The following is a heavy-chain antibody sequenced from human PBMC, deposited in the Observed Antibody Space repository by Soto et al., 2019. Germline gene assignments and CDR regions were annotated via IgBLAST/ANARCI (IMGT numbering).Heavy chain of an antibody. J-gene: IGHJ4*01. V-gene: IGHV3-30*18. D-gene: IGHD3-22*01. Sequence: PGGSLRLSCAASGFTFSSYGIHWVRQSPGKGLEWVALILYDGSNKYYADSVKGRFTISRDNSKNTLYLQMNSLRAEDTAMYYFAKDAPYYYVSSGYDGPFDYWGHGTLVTVSS. CDR1: GFTFSSYG. CDR2: ILYDGSNK. CDR3: AKDAPYYYVSSGYDGPFDY.